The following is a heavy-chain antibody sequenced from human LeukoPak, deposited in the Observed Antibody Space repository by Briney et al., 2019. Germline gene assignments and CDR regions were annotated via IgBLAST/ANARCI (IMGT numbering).Heavy chain of an antibody. Sequence: PSETLSLTCAVSGGSISSSNWWSWVRQPPGKGLEWIGEIYHSGSTNYNPSLKSRVTISVGKSKNQFSLKLSSVTAADAAVYYCARGVVTANPYYYYYMDVWGKGTTVTVSS. J-gene: IGHJ6*03. D-gene: IGHD2-21*02. V-gene: IGHV4-4*02. CDR2: IYHSGST. CDR1: GGSISSSNW. CDR3: ARGVVTANPYYYYYMDV.